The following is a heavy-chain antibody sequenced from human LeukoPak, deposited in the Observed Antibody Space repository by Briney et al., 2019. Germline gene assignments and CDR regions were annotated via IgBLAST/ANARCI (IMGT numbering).Heavy chain of an antibody. CDR1: GYTFTSYA. CDR2: INAGNGNT. CDR3: ARDRGSGYGHFDY. Sequence: ASVKVSCKASGYTFTSYAMHWVRQAPGQRLEWMGWINAGNGNTKYSQEFQGRVTITRDTSASTAYMELSSLRSEDMAVYYCARDRGSGYGHFDYWGQGTLVTVSS. V-gene: IGHV1-3*03. J-gene: IGHJ4*02. D-gene: IGHD3-10*01.